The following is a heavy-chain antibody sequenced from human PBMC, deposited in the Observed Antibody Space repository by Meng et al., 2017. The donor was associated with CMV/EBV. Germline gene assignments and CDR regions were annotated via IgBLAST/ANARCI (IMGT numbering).Heavy chain of an antibody. CDR2: ISSSSSTI. D-gene: IGHD2/OR15-2a*01. Sequence: GESLKISCAASGFTFSSYSMNWVRQAPGKGLEWVSYISSSSSTIYYADSVKGRFTISRDNAKNSLYLQMNSLRAEDTAVYYCARDSLYGGYYYGMDVWGQGTTVTVSS. J-gene: IGHJ6*02. V-gene: IGHV3-48*04. CDR1: GFTFSSYS. CDR3: ARDSLYGGYYYGMDV.